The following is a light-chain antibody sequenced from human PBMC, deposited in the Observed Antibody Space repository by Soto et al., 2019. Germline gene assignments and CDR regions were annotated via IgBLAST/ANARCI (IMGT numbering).Light chain of an antibody. CDR1: SSDVGGYNY. V-gene: IGLV2-14*01. Sequence: QSGLTQPASVSGSPGQSITISCTGTSSDVGGYNYVSWYQQHPGKAPKLMIYEVTNRPSGVSNRFSGSKSGNTASLTISGLQAEDEADYYCSSYTSTSTRVFGGGTKLT. CDR3: SSYTSTSTRV. CDR2: EVT. J-gene: IGLJ3*02.